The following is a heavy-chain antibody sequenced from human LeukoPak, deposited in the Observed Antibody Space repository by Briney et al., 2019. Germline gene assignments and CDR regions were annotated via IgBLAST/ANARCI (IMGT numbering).Heavy chain of an antibody. D-gene: IGHD3-9*01. V-gene: IGHV1-2*02. CDR1: GYIFTTYF. CDR3: AREGGYDILTGYQDY. J-gene: IGHJ4*02. Sequence: ASVKVSCKASGYIFTTYFIHWVRQAPGQGLEWMGWINPNNGDTNYVQKFQGRVTMTRDTSISTAYKGLTRLRSDDTAVYYCAREGGYDILTGYQDYWGQGTLVTVSS. CDR2: INPNNGDT.